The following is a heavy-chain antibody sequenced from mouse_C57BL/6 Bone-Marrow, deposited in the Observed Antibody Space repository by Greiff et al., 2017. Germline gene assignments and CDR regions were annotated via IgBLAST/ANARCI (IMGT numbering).Heavy chain of an antibody. V-gene: IGHV3-6*01. J-gene: IGHJ2*01. CDR3: AREGGSGSYLDY. CDR2: ISYDGSN. CDR1: GYSITSGYY. D-gene: IGHD3-2*02. Sequence: EVKLMESGPGLVKPSQSLSLTCSVTGYSITSGYYWNWIRQFPGNKLEWMGYISYDGSNNYNPSLKNRISITRDTSKNQFFLKLNSVTTEDTATYYCAREGGSGSYLDYWGQGTTLTVSS.